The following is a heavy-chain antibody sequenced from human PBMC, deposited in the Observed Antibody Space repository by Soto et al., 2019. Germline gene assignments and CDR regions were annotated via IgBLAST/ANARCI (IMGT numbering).Heavy chain of an antibody. CDR3: AKNWNWGSLVH. V-gene: IGHV4-59*08. Sequence: QVHLQESGPGLVKPSETLSLTCTVSADSISTDYWSWIRQSPGKGLEWIGFIYYGGSTNYNPSLKSRVTISVDTPKNQFSLKLSSVTVADTAVYYCAKNWNWGSLVHWGQGTLVTVSS. CDR1: ADSISTDY. D-gene: IGHD7-27*01. CDR2: IYYGGST. J-gene: IGHJ4*02.